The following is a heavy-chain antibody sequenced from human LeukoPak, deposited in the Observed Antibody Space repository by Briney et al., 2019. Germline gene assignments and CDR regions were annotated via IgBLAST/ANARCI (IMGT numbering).Heavy chain of an antibody. CDR2: ISAYNGNT. V-gene: IGHV1-18*01. Sequence: GESLKISCKCSGYSFTSYGISWVRQAPGQGLEWMGWISAYNGNTNYAQKLQGRVTMTTDTSTSTAYMELRSLRSDDTAVYYCARSSSSFGLNWGQGTLVTVSS. CDR1: GYSFTSYG. J-gene: IGHJ4*02. CDR3: ARSSSSFGLN. D-gene: IGHD6-13*01.